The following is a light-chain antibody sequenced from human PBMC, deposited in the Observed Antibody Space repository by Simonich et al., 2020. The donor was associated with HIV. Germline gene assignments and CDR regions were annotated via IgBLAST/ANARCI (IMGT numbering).Light chain of an antibody. V-gene: IGLV6-57*03. CDR1: SGSIASNY. Sequence: NFMLTQPHSVSESPGKTVTISCTRSSGSIASNYVQWYQQRPGSAPTTVIYADNQRPSGVPDRFSGSIDSSSNSASLTISGLKTEDEADYYCQSYDNSNLVFGGGTKLTVL. J-gene: IGLJ3*02. CDR2: ADN. CDR3: QSYDNSNLV.